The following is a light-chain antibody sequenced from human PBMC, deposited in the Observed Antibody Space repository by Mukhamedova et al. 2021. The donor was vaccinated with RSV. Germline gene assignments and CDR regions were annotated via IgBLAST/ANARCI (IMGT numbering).Light chain of an antibody. CDR3: QQFSSSYPT. CDR2: KAS. J-gene: IGKJ4*01. V-gene: IGKV1-5*03. Sequence: WYQRRVHGKAPNLLINKASTLESGVPSRFSGSGSGTEYTLTISSLQPEDLATYFCQQFSSSYPTFGGGTKVEIK.